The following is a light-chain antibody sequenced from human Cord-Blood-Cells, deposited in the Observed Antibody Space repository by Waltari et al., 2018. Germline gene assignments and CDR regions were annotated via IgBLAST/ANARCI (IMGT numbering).Light chain of an antibody. CDR2: QDS. CDR1: KLGDKY. J-gene: IGLJ3*02. Sequence: SYELTQPPSVSVSPGQTASITCSGDKLGDKYACWYQQKPGQSPVLVIYQDSKRASGIPERFSGSNSGNTATLTISGTQGMDEADYYCQAWDSSFWVFGGGTKLTVL. V-gene: IGLV3-1*01. CDR3: QAWDSSFWV.